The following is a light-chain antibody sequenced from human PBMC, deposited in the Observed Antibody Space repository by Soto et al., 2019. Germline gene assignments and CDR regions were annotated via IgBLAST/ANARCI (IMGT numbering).Light chain of an antibody. CDR1: QSISTY. J-gene: IGKJ2*01. V-gene: IGKV1-39*01. CDR2: GAS. CDR3: QHSYNTPRT. Sequence: DIQMTQSPSSLSASVGDRVTITCRASQSISTYLNLYQQRSGKAPNLLIYGASRLQSGVPSRFSGSGSGTDFTLTISNLQPEDFATYYCQHSYNTPRTFGQGTQLEIK.